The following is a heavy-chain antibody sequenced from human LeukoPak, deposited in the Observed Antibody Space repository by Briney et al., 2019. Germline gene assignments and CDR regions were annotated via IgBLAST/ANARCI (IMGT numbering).Heavy chain of an antibody. CDR3: ARELPGPRFFDY. J-gene: IGHJ4*02. CDR2: INPNSGGT. V-gene: IGHV1-2*02. Sequence: ASVKVSCKASGYTFTGYYMHWVRQAPGQGLEWMGWINPNSGGTNYAQKFQGRVTMTRDTSISTAYMELSRLRSVDTAVYYCARELPGPRFFDYWGQGTLVTVSS. CDR1: GYTFTGYY.